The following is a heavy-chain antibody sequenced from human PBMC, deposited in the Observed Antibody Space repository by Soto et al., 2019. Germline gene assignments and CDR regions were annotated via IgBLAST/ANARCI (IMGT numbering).Heavy chain of an antibody. Sequence: EVQLVESGGGLVQPGGSLRLSCAASGFTFSSYWMSWVRQAPGKGLEWVANIKQDGSEKYYVDSVKGRFTISRDNAKNSLYLQMHSLRAEDTAVYYCARDAAYYYDSSGPWSWFDPWGQGTLVTVSS. CDR2: IKQDGSEK. CDR3: ARDAAYYYDSSGPWSWFDP. V-gene: IGHV3-7*01. J-gene: IGHJ5*02. D-gene: IGHD3-22*01. CDR1: GFTFSSYW.